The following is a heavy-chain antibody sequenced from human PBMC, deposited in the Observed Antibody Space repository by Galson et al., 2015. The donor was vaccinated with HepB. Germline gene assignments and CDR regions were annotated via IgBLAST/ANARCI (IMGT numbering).Heavy chain of an antibody. CDR1: GFTFSSYS. CDR2: ISSSSSSI. D-gene: IGHD2-15*01. Sequence: SIRPFCAASGFTFSSYSKNWVRQAPGRGLEWVSCISSSSSSIYYAASVKGRFTISRDNAKNSLYLQMNSLSDEDTAVYYCARPQRCSVLVAAKKSSRAFDIWGQGTMVTVSS. V-gene: IGHV3-48*02. CDR3: ARPQRCSVLVAAKKSSRAFDI. J-gene: IGHJ3*02.